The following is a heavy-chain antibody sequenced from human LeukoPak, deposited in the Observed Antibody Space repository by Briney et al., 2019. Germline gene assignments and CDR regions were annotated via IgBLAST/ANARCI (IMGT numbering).Heavy chain of an antibody. D-gene: IGHD6-19*01. Sequence: SETLSLTCTVSGGSISSYYWSWIRQPPGKGLEWIGYIYYSGSTNYNPSLKGRVTISVDTSKNQFSLKLSSVTAADTAVYYCARGVGYSSGWYPSFDYWGQGTLVTVSS. V-gene: IGHV4-59*01. CDR1: GGSISSYY. CDR2: IYYSGST. CDR3: ARGVGYSSGWYPSFDY. J-gene: IGHJ4*02.